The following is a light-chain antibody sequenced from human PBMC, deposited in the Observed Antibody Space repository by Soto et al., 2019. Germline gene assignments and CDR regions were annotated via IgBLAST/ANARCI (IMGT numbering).Light chain of an antibody. Sequence: DIQMTQSPSTLSASVGDRVTITCRASQSISSWMAWYQQKPGKAPKLLIYKASSLESGVPSRFSGSGSGTEFTLTISSLQPDDFATYYCQQYNSYPGTFGQGTKLEIK. CDR2: KAS. CDR3: QQYNSYPGT. J-gene: IGKJ2*01. V-gene: IGKV1-5*03. CDR1: QSISSW.